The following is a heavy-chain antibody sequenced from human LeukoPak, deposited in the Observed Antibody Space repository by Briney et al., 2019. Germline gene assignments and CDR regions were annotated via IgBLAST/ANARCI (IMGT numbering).Heavy chain of an antibody. V-gene: IGHV3-20*01. CDR1: GFTLDDYG. D-gene: IGHD3-10*01. J-gene: IGHJ6*03. Sequence: GGSLRLSCAASGFTLDDYGMSWVRQAPRKGLEWVSCINWNGGSTGYADSVKGRFTISRDNAKNSLYLQMNSQRAEDTALYHCARGLMVRGVISYYMDVWGKGTTVTISS. CDR2: INWNGGST. CDR3: ARGLMVRGVISYYMDV.